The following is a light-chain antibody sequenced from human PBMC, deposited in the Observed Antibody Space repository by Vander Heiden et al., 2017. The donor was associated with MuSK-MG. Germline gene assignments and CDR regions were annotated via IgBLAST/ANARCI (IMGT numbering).Light chain of an antibody. CDR2: GAS. J-gene: IGKJ4*01. CDR3: QQDNNWPLT. CDR1: QSVSSN. V-gene: IGKV3-15*01. Sequence: DIVMTHSPATLSVSPGERATLSCWASQSVSSNLAWYQQKPGQAPRLLIYGASTRATGIPARFSGSGSGTEFSLTISSLQSEDFAVYFCQQDNNWPLTFGGGTKVEIK.